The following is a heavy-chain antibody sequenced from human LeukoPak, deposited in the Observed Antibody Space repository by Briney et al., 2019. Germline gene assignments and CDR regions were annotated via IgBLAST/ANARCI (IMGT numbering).Heavy chain of an antibody. CDR1: GYTLTELS. V-gene: IGHV1-24*01. D-gene: IGHD3-10*01. CDR2: FDPGDGET. Sequence: ASVKVSCKVSGYTLTELSMHWVRQAPGKGLEWMGGFDPGDGETIYAQKFQGRVTMTEDTSTDTAYMELSSLRSEDTAVYHCASTITMVRGVSNAFDIWGQGTMVTVSS. J-gene: IGHJ3*02. CDR3: ASTITMVRGVSNAFDI.